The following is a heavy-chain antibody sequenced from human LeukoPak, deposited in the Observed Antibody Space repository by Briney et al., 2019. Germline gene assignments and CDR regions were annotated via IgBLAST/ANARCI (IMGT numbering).Heavy chain of an antibody. V-gene: IGHV1-18*01. J-gene: IGHJ4*02. CDR2: ISAYNGNT. CDR1: GYTFTSYG. CDR3: SRVLSNSGSYFLQKYYFDY. D-gene: IGHD1-26*01. Sequence: ASVKLSCKASGYTFTSYGISWVRQAPGQGIEWMGWISAYNGNTNYAQKLQGRVTMTTDTSTSTAYMELRSLRSDDTAVYYCSRVLSNSGSYFLQKYYFDYWGQGTLVTVSS.